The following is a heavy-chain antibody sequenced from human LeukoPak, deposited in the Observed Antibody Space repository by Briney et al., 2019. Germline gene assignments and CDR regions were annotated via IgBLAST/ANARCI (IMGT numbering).Heavy chain of an antibody. CDR2: INSEGSTT. D-gene: IGHD3-22*01. Sequence: HPGGSLRLSCTASGFTFSRYWMHWVRQAPGKGLVWVSRINSEGSTTSYADSVKGRFTISRDNAKNTLYLQMNSLRAEDTAVYYCATYDSSVYYYVFDYWGQGTLVTVSS. CDR3: ATYDSSVYYYVFDY. V-gene: IGHV3-74*01. J-gene: IGHJ4*02. CDR1: GFTFSRYW.